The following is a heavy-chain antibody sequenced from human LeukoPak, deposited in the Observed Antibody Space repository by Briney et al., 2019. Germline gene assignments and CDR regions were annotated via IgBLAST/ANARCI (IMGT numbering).Heavy chain of an antibody. CDR3: ARRGFEH. Sequence: SGGSLRLSCAASGFTFSSYAMHWVRRAPGKGLEWVANIKQDGSEKYYADSVKGRFTISRDNAKSSLFLHMNSLRAEDTALYYCARRGFEHWGQGILVTVSS. CDR1: GFTFSSYA. J-gene: IGHJ4*02. CDR2: IKQDGSEK. V-gene: IGHV3-7*03.